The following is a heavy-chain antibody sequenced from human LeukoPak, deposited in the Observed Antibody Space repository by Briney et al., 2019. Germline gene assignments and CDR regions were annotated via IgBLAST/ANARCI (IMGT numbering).Heavy chain of an antibody. CDR3: ARGRGYNSFDY. J-gene: IGHJ4*02. D-gene: IGHD3-16*02. CDR1: GGSFSGYY. Sequence: SETLSLTCAVYGGSFSGYYWSWIRQPPGKGLEWIGEINHCGSTNYNPSLKSRVTMSVDTSKNQFSLKLNSVTAADTAVYYCARGRGYNSFDYWGQGTLVTVSS. V-gene: IGHV4-34*01. CDR2: INHCGST.